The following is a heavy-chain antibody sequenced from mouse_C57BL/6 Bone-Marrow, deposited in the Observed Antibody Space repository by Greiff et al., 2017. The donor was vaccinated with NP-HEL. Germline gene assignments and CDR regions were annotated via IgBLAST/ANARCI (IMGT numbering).Heavy chain of an antibody. V-gene: IGHV7-3*01. CDR2: IRNKANGYTT. D-gene: IGHD1-1*01. Sequence: EVKLMESGGGLVQPGGSLSLSCAASGFTFTDYYMSWVRQPPGKALEWLGFIRNKANGYTTEYSASVKGRFTISRDNSQSILYPQMNALRAEDSATYYCARDYYGSSYLFDYWGQGTTLTVSS. CDR3: ARDYYGSSYLFDY. J-gene: IGHJ2*01. CDR1: GFTFTDYY.